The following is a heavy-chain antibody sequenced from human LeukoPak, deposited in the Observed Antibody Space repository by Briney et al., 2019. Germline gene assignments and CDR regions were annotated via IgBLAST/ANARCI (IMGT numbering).Heavy chain of an antibody. J-gene: IGHJ5*02. V-gene: IGHV1-2*02. Sequence: GASVKVSCKASGYTFTGYYMHWVRQAPGQGLEWMGWISPNSGGTNYAQKFQGRVTMTRDTSISTAYMELSRLRSDDTAVYYCARRLVVVAASSYPRWFDPWGQGTLVTVSS. CDR1: GYTFTGYY. CDR2: ISPNSGGT. D-gene: IGHD2-15*01. CDR3: ARRLVVVAASSYPRWFDP.